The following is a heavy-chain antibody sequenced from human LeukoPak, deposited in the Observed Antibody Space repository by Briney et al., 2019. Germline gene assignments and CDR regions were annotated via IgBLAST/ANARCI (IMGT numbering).Heavy chain of an antibody. V-gene: IGHV3-23*01. Sequence: GGSLRLSCAASGFTFSAYGMNWVRQAPGKGLEWISTISTNSANTYYTDSVKGRFTISRDNSKDTLFMQMNSLRAEDTAVYYCAKGQSTIATRSFDSWGQGTLVTVSS. CDR3: AKGQSTIATRSFDS. D-gene: IGHD6-6*01. CDR2: ISTNSANT. CDR1: GFTFSAYG. J-gene: IGHJ4*02.